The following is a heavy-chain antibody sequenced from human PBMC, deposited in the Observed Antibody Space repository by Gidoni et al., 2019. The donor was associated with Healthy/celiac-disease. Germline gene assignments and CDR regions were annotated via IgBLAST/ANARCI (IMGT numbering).Heavy chain of an antibody. Sequence: QVQLQQWGAGLLKPSETLSLTCAVYGGSFSGYSWSWIRQPPGKGLEWLGEINHSGSTNYNPSLKSRVTISVDTSKNQFSLKLSSVTAADTAVYYCARVLASQDSMVRGPNWFDPWGQGTLVTVSS. V-gene: IGHV4-34*01. CDR3: ARVLASQDSMVRGPNWFDP. CDR2: INHSGST. CDR1: GGSFSGYS. D-gene: IGHD3-10*01. J-gene: IGHJ5*02.